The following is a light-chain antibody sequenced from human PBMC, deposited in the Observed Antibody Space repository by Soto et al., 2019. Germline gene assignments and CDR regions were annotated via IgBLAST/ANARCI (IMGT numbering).Light chain of an antibody. Sequence: DIQMTQSPSTLSGSVGDRVTITCRASQTISSWLAWYQQKPGKAPKLLIYKASTLKSGVPSRFSGSGSGTESTLTISSLQPDDFATYYCQHYNSYPITFGQGTRLEIK. V-gene: IGKV1-5*03. CDR2: KAS. J-gene: IGKJ5*01. CDR3: QHYNSYPIT. CDR1: QTISSW.